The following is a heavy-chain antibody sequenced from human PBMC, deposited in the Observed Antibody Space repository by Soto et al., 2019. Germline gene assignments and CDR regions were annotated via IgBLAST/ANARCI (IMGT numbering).Heavy chain of an antibody. Sequence: SETLSLTCPVSGSYITSGDYHWTWIRQAPGKGLEWIGYISHSETTYYSPALKNRIIISSDFSMNQFSLRLNSVTAADTAVYFCAGVGVGDRDDKWGQGTLVTVSS. V-gene: IGHV4-30-4*01. CDR2: ISHSETT. D-gene: IGHD2-8*01. CDR3: AGVGVGDRDDK. CDR1: GSYITSGDYH. J-gene: IGHJ4*02.